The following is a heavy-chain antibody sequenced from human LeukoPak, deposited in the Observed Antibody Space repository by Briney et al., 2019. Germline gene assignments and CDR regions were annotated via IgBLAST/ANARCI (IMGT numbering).Heavy chain of an antibody. CDR2: INPNGGDT. V-gene: IGHV1-2*06. CDR3: ARVGFTTSWSNFDY. D-gene: IGHD2-2*01. Sequence: GASVKVSCKAAGYNFPAYFVHWVRQAPGQGLEWMGRINPNGGDTNYAQKFQGRVTMASDTSISTAYMELSSLISDGTAVYYCARVGFTTSWSNFDYWGQGTLVTVSS. CDR1: GYNFPAYF. J-gene: IGHJ4*02.